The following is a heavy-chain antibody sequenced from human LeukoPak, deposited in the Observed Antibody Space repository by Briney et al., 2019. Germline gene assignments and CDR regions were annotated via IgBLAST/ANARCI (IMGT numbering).Heavy chain of an antibody. V-gene: IGHV3-48*03. D-gene: IGHD3/OR15-3a*01. CDR1: GINFSDSE. Sequence: GGSLRLSCAASGINFSDSEMNWVRQAPGKGLEWVSYINSSGTTIYYADSVKGRFTISRDNAKNSLYLQMNSLRAEDTAVYYCARGVPTGYYTSCYDYWGQGTLVTVSS. CDR3: ARGVPTGYYTSCYDY. CDR2: INSSGTTI. J-gene: IGHJ4*02.